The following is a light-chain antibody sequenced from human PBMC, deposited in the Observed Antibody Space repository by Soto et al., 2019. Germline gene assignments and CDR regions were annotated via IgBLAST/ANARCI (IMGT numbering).Light chain of an antibody. Sequence: DIVLTQSPGTLSLSPGERATLSCRASQTVRSNFLAWYQRKPGQAPRLLIYGASSRATGIPDRFSGSGSGTDFTLTISRLEPEDFAVYYCQQYGSSPWTFGQGTKVDIK. CDR1: QTVRSNF. CDR3: QQYGSSPWT. V-gene: IGKV3-20*01. J-gene: IGKJ1*01. CDR2: GAS.